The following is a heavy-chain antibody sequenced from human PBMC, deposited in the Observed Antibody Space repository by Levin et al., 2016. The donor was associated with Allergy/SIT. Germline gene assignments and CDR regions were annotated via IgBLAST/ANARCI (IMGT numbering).Heavy chain of an antibody. CDR3: AREGSSSWYTRFDY. D-gene: IGHD6-13*01. V-gene: IGHV1-18*01. CDR1: GYTFTSNN. Sequence: ASVKVSCKTSGYTFTSNNIMWVRQAPGQGLEWMGWISTYNGNTNYAQNLQDRVTMTTDTSTATAYMELRSLRSDDTAVYYCAREGSSSWYTRFDYWGQGTLVTVSS. J-gene: IGHJ4*02. CDR2: ISTYNGNT.